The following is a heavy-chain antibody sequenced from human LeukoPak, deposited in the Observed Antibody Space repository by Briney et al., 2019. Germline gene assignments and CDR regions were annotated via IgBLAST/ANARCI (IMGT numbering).Heavy chain of an antibody. CDR1: GYIFANYW. Sequence: GASLQLSCKGSGYIFANYWIGWVRPMPGKGLEWMGIIYLGDFVIRYSPSFQGQVTISADKSISTVYLQWSSLKAADTAMYYCARNSGTENNFDYWGQGTLVTVSS. CDR3: ARNSGTENNFDY. D-gene: IGHD1-26*01. CDR2: IYLGDFVI. V-gene: IGHV5-51*01. J-gene: IGHJ4*02.